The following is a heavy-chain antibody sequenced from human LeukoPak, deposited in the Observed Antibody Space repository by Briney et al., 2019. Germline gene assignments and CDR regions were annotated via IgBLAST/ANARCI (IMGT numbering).Heavy chain of an antibody. CDR1: GFTFGDYA. J-gene: IGHJ4*02. Sequence: PGGSLRLSCTASGFTFGDYAMSWFRQAPGKGLEWVGFIRSKAYGGTTEYAASVKGRFTISRDDSKSIANLQMNSLKTEDTAVYYCTRDFGDCSGGSCYSIGYWGQGTLVTVSS. CDR3: TRDFGDCSGGSCYSIGY. V-gene: IGHV3-49*03. D-gene: IGHD2-15*01. CDR2: IRSKAYGGTT.